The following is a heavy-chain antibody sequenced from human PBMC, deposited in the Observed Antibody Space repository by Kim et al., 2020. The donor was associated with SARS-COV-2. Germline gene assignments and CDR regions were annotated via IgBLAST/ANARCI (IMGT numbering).Heavy chain of an antibody. CDR3: AKSYGGNSLVY. D-gene: IGHD5-18*01. J-gene: IGHJ4*02. Sequence: GGSLRLSCAASGFIFSDYGMSWVRQAPGKGLEWVSGISGSGDNTYYADSVKGRFTISRDSSKNTLYLQLNSLRAEDTAVYYCAKSYGGNSLVYWGQGALVTVSS. V-gene: IGHV3-23*01. CDR1: GFIFSDYG. CDR2: ISGSGDNT.